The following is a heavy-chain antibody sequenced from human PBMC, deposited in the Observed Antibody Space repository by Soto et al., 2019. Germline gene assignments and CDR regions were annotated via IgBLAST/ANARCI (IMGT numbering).Heavy chain of an antibody. CDR3: ARGGYDFWSGYYVFDSVLNIYDY. CDR2: ISSSGSTI. D-gene: IGHD3-3*01. V-gene: IGHV3-11*01. CDR1: GFTFSDYY. J-gene: IGHJ4*02. Sequence: GGSLRLSCAASGFTFSDYYMSWIRQAPGKGLEWVSYISSSGSTIYYADSVKGRFTISRDNAKNSLYLQMNSLRAEDTAVYYCARGGYDFWSGYYVFDSVLNIYDYWGQGTLVTVSS.